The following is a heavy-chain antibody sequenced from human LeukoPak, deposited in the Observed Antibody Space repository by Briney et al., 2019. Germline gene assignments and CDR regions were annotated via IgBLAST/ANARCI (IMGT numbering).Heavy chain of an antibody. CDR2: FYYSGST. J-gene: IGHJ5*02. D-gene: IGHD1-26*01. Sequence: SETLSLTCTASGGSISSYYWSWIRQPPGKGLEWIGYFYYSGSTYYNPSLKSRLTISVDTSKNQFSLKLSPVTAADTAVYYCARVITVGANNWFDPWGQGTLVTVSS. CDR3: ARVITVGANNWFDP. CDR1: GGSISSYY. V-gene: IGHV4-59*01.